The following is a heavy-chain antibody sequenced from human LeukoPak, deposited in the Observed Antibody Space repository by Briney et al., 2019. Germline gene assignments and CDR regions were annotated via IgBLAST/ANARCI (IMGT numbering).Heavy chain of an antibody. J-gene: IGHJ4*02. CDR1: GGSFSGYY. CDR3: ASRNYDSSGYPSYYFDY. Sequence: PSETLSLTCAVYGGSFSGYYWSWIRQPPGKGLEWIGEINHSGSTNYNPSLKSRVTISVDTSKNQFSLKLSSVTAADAAVYYCASRNYDSSGYPSYYFDYWGQGTLVTVSS. V-gene: IGHV4-34*01. CDR2: INHSGST. D-gene: IGHD3-22*01.